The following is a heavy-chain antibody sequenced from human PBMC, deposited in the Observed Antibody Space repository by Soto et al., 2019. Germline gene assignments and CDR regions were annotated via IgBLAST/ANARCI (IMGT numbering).Heavy chain of an antibody. CDR3: AREKGQRLDYYYMDV. V-gene: IGHV3-7*01. Sequence: GGSLRLSCTASGFAFSNYWMSWVRQAPGKGLEWVANIKHDGSEKHYVDSVKGRFTVSKDNAKNSLDLQMNSLRAEDTAMYFCAREKGQRLDYYYMDVWGKGTTVTVSS. CDR2: IKHDGSEK. CDR1: GFAFSNYW. D-gene: IGHD6-25*01. J-gene: IGHJ6*03.